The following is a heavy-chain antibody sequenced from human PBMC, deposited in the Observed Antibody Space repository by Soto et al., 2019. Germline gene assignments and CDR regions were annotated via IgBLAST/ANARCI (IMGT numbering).Heavy chain of an antibody. CDR1: GFTFSNYT. CDR3: AKSVGANYFDY. V-gene: IGHV3-23*01. D-gene: IGHD1-26*01. CDR2: ISGSGGST. Sequence: GGSLRLSCAASGFTFSNYTMNWVRQAPGKGLEWVSTISGSGGSTFYADSVKGRLTISRDNSRNTLYLQMNSLRAEDTAVYYCAKSVGANYFDYWGQGTLVTVSS. J-gene: IGHJ4*02.